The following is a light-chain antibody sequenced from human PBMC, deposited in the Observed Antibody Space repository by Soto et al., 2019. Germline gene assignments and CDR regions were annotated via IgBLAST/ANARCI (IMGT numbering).Light chain of an antibody. CDR2: GAS. CDR1: QSVGSN. V-gene: IGKV3-15*01. J-gene: IGKJ1*01. CDR3: QQYNNWPPDRT. Sequence: EIVMTQSPATLSVSPGERATLSCRASQSVGSNLAWYQQKPGQAPRLLIYGASTRATGIPARFSGSGSGTEFTLHISSLQSEDFAIYFWQQYNNWPPDRTFGQGTKVEIK.